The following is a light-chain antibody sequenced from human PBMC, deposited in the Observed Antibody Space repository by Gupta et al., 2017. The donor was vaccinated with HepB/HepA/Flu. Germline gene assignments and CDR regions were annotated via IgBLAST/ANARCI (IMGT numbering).Light chain of an antibody. CDR1: QSISSW. J-gene: IGKJ1*01. CDR3: QENSRLRT. Sequence: DIQMTQSPSTVSASVGDRVTITCRASQSISSWLAWYQQKPGKAPKLLMYQASILESGVPSRFSGSGSGTEFTLIISRLQPDDSGTYYCQENSRLRTFGQGTKVEIK. V-gene: IGKV1-5*03. CDR2: QAS.